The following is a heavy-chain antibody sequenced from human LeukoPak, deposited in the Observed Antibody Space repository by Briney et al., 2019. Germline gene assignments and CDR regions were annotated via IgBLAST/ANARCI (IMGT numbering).Heavy chain of an antibody. CDR1: GYTFSSYG. CDR3: ARETAMVTNYYSYYGMDV. Sequence: ASVKVSCKASGYTFSSYGISWVRQAPGQGLEWMGRIIPILGIANYAQKFQGRVTITADKSTSTAYMELSSLRSEDTAVYYCARETAMVTNYYSYYGMDVWGQGTTVTVSS. V-gene: IGHV1-69*04. CDR2: IIPILGIA. J-gene: IGHJ6*02. D-gene: IGHD5-18*01.